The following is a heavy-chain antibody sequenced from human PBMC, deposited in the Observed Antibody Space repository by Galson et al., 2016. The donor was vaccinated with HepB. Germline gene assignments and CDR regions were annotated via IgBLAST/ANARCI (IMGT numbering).Heavy chain of an antibody. V-gene: IGHV3-23*01. CDR1: GFSFSTYG. Sequence: SLRLSCAVSGFSFSTYGMSWVRQAPGKGLEWISAIRGSGGVTRYADSVRGRFTISRDHSKRTLFLHMSSLTVEDTAVYYCAKDILEVPAALPFDSWGQGTLVIVSS. D-gene: IGHD2-2*01. CDR3: AKDILEVPAALPFDS. CDR2: IRGSGGVT. J-gene: IGHJ4*02.